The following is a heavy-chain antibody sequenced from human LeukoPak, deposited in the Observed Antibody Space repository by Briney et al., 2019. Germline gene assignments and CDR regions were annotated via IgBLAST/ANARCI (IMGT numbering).Heavy chain of an antibody. Sequence: PGGSLRLSCAASGFTFSNAWMSGVRQAPGKGLEWVGRIKSKTDGGTTDYAAPVKGRFTISRDDSKNTLYLQMNSLKTEDTAVYYCTTAYSYYYYGMDVWGQGTTVTVSS. J-gene: IGHJ6*02. CDR3: TTAYSYYYYGMDV. CDR1: GFTFSNAW. V-gene: IGHV3-15*01. D-gene: IGHD1-26*01. CDR2: IKSKTDGGTT.